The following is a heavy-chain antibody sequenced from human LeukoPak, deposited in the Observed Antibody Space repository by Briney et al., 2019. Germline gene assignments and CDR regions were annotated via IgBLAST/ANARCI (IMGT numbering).Heavy chain of an antibody. CDR3: AKGRTFPYSSGWLFDY. J-gene: IGHJ4*02. Sequence: SETLSLTCAVYGGSFSGYYWSWIRQPPGKGLEWIGEINHSGSTNYNPSLKSRVTISVDTSKNQFSLKLSSVTAADTAVYYCAKGRTFPYSSGWLFDYWGQGTLVTVSS. CDR2: INHSGST. V-gene: IGHV4-34*01. CDR1: GGSFSGYY. D-gene: IGHD6-19*01.